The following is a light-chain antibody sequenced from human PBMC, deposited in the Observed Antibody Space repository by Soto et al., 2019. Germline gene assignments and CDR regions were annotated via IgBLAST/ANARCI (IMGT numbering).Light chain of an antibody. V-gene: IGLV2-11*01. CDR2: DVS. J-gene: IGLJ3*02. CDR1: SSDVGGYNF. Sequence: QSALTQPRSVSGSPGQSVAISCTGTSSDVGGYNFVSWYQQHPGKAPKLIIYDVSKRPSGVTDRFSGSKSGNTASLTLSGLQAEDEADYYCCSYAGSYTLWVFGGGTKVTVL. CDR3: CSYAGSYTLWV.